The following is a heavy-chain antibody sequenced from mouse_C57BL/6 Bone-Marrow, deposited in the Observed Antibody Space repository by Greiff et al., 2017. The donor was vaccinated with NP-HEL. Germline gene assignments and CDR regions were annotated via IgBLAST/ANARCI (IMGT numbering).Heavy chain of an antibody. Sequence: VQLKESGEGLVKPGGSLKLSCAASGFTFSSYAMSWVRQTPEKRLEWVAYISSGGDYIYYADTVKGRFTISRDNARNTLYLQMSSLKSEDTAMYYCTIDSSGFFAYWGQGTLVTVSA. CDR3: TIDSSGFFAY. CDR1: GFTFSSYA. D-gene: IGHD3-2*02. J-gene: IGHJ3*01. V-gene: IGHV5-9-1*02. CDR2: ISSGGDYI.